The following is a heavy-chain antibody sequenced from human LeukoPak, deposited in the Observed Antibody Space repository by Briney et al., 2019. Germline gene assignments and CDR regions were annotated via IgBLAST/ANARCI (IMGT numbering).Heavy chain of an antibody. CDR1: GFAVSSNY. CDR2: YSGGTT. D-gene: IGHD3-10*01. Sequence: GGSLRLSCAASGFAVSSNYMSWVRQAPGKGLEWVSIYSGGTTYYADSVKGRFTISRDNSRNTLYLQMHSLRAEDTAVYYCTRDRYYGSGSYQLFGGNFDYWGQGTLVTVSS. CDR3: TRDRYYGSGSYQLFGGNFDY. V-gene: IGHV3-53*01. J-gene: IGHJ4*02.